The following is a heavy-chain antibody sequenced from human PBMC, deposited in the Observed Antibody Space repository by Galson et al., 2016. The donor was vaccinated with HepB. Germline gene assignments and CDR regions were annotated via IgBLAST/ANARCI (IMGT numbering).Heavy chain of an antibody. J-gene: IGHJ5*02. CDR1: GGSISSGTYY. Sequence: SETLSLTCTVSGGSISSGTYYWGWIRQPPGKGLEWIGTIYSGGRTYYNPSLMSRLTISVDTSKNQFSLKLSSVTAADTAVYYCVKVGGAGYFDPWGQGTLVTVPS. D-gene: IGHD1-26*01. CDR3: VKVGGAGYFDP. V-gene: IGHV4-39*07. CDR2: IYSGGRT.